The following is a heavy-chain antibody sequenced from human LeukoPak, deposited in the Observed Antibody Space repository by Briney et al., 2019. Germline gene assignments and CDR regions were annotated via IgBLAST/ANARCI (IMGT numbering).Heavy chain of an antibody. CDR2: ISTGSNYI. CDR1: GFTFSGYS. V-gene: IGHV3-21*01. D-gene: IGHD6-13*01. J-gene: IGHJ4*02. CDR3: ARGSSSLDY. Sequence: GGSLRLSCAASGFTFSGYSMNWVRQAPGKGLEWVSSISTGSNYIYYTDSVKGRFTISRDNAKNSLYLQMNSLRAEDTAVYYCARGSSSLDYWGQGTLVTVSS.